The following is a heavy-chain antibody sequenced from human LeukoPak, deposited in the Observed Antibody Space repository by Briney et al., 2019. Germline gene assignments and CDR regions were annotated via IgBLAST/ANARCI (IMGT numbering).Heavy chain of an antibody. CDR2: ISAYNGET. J-gene: IGHJ4*02. V-gene: IGHV1-18*01. D-gene: IGHD1-26*01. CDR1: GYTFTTTY. Sequence: GASLKVSCKASGYTFTTTYINWVRQAPGQGLEWMGWISAYNGETNYAQKFQGRVTMTTDSSTSTAYMDLTSLRSDDTAVYYCARGGTYYPCIDYWGQGTLVTVSS. CDR3: ARGGTYYPCIDY.